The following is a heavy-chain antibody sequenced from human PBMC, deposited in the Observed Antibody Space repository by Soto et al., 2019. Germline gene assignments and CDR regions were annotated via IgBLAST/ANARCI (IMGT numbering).Heavy chain of an antibody. D-gene: IGHD2-21*01. Sequence: SVKVSCKASGGTFSSYAIGWVRQAPGQGLEWMGGIIPIFGTANYAQKFQGRVTITADESTSTAYMELSSLRSEDTAVYYCARDPLSEAPVVIRPPWGQGTLVTVSS. J-gene: IGHJ5*02. CDR2: IIPIFGTA. V-gene: IGHV1-69*13. CDR3: ARDPLSEAPVVIRPP. CDR1: GGTFSSYA.